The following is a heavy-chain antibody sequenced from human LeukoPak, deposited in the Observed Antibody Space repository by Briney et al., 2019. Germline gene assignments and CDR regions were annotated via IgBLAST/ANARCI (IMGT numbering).Heavy chain of an antibody. Sequence: GGSLRLSCAASGLTFSSYSMNWVRQAPGKGLEWVSSISSSSSYIYYADSVKGRFTISRDNAKNSLYLQMNSLRAEDTAVYYCARGSGYCSGGSCYFDYWGQGTLVTVSS. D-gene: IGHD2-15*01. CDR1: GLTFSSYS. V-gene: IGHV3-21*01. CDR3: ARGSGYCSGGSCYFDY. CDR2: ISSSSSYI. J-gene: IGHJ4*02.